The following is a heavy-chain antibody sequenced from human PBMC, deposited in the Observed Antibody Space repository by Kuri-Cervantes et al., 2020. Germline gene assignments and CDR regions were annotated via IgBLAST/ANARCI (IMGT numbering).Heavy chain of an antibody. CDR1: GFTFSNYG. J-gene: IGHJ6*02. CDR2: IWYDGSNK. CDR3: ARDGVLLWFGELLPRGMDV. Sequence: GESLKISCVASGFTFSNYGIHWVRQAPGKGLEWVAVIWYDGSNKYYADSVKGRFTISRDNSKNTLSLQMNSLRADDTAVYYCARDGVLLWFGELLPRGMDVWGQGTTVTVSS. V-gene: IGHV3-33*08. D-gene: IGHD3-10*01.